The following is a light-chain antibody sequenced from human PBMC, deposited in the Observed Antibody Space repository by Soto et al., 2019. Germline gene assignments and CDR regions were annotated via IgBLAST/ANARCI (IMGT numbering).Light chain of an antibody. V-gene: IGLV1-44*01. Sequence: QSVLTQPPSASSTPGQTVTISCSGSTSNIGTYTVDWYQQVPGTAPKLLIYSNHQRPSGVPDRFSGSRSGTSASLAISGLQSEDEADYYCAAWDDSLNGPVFGGGTKVTVL. CDR1: TSNIGTYT. CDR2: SNH. J-gene: IGLJ2*01. CDR3: AAWDDSLNGPV.